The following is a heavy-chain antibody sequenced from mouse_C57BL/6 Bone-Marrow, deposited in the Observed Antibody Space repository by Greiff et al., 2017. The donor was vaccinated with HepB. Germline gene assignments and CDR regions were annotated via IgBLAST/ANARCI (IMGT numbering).Heavy chain of an antibody. V-gene: IGHV1-64*01. J-gene: IGHJ1*03. CDR2: IHPNSGST. CDR3: AREGITTVVARNWYFDV. CDR1: GYTFTSYW. D-gene: IGHD1-1*01. Sequence: VKLQQSGAELVKPGASVKLSCKASGYTFTSYWMHWVKQRPGQGLEWIGMIHPNSGSTNYNEKFKSKATLTVDKSSSTAYMQLSSLTSEDSAVYYCAREGITTVVARNWYFDVWGTGTTVTVSS.